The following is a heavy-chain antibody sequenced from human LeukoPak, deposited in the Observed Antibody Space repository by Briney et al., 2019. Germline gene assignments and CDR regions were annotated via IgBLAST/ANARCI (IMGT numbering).Heavy chain of an antibody. CDR2: IKQDGSEK. D-gene: IGHD3-22*01. J-gene: IGHJ4*02. Sequence: GGSLRLSCAASGFTFSSYWMSWVRQAPGKGLEWVANIKQDGSEKYYVDSVKGRFTISRDNAKNSLYLQMNSPRAEDTAVYYCARVGHYDSSGYYYHFDYWGQGTLVTVSS. CDR3: ARVGHYDSSGYYYHFDY. CDR1: GFTFSSYW. V-gene: IGHV3-7*01.